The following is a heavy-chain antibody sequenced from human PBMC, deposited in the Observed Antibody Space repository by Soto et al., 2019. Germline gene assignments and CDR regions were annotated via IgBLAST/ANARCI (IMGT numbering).Heavy chain of an antibody. CDR3: ARDPGGRYFDWLSMSYYYYYYGMDV. CDR2: ISSSSSTI. J-gene: IGHJ6*02. V-gene: IGHV3-48*02. Sequence: PGGSLRLSCVASGFTFEDHAMHWVRQGPGKGLEWVSYISSSSSTIYYADSVKGRFTISRDNAKNSLYLQMNSLRDEDTAVYYCARDPGGRYFDWLSMSYYYYYYGMDVWGQGTTVTVSS. CDR1: GFTFEDHA. D-gene: IGHD3-9*01.